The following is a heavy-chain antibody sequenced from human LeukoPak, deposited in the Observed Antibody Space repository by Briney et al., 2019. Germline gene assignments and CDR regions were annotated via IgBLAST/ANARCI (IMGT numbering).Heavy chain of an antibody. CDR1: GGSFSGYY. D-gene: IGHD3-22*01. CDR3: ARGPPYYYDSSGDTNKEYYFDY. J-gene: IGHJ4*02. Sequence: SETLSLTCAVYGGSFSGYYWSWIRQPPGKGLEWIGEINHSGSTNYNPSLKSRVTISVDTSKNQFSLKLSSVTAADTAVYYCARGPPYYYDSSGDTNKEYYFDYWAREPWSPSPQ. V-gene: IGHV4-34*01. CDR2: INHSGST.